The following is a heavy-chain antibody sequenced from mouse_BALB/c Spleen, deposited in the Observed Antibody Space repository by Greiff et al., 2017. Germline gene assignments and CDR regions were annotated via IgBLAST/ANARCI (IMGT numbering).Heavy chain of an antibody. CDR3: ARDYPYFDY. Sequence: EVKVVESGGGLVKPGGSLKLSCAASGFTFSSYAMSWVRQTPEKRLEWVASISSGGSTYYPDSVKGRFTISRDNARNILYLQMSSLRSEDTAMYYCARDYPYFDYWGQGTTLTVSS. D-gene: IGHD5-5*01. CDR2: ISSGGST. J-gene: IGHJ2*01. CDR1: GFTFSSYA. V-gene: IGHV5-6-5*01.